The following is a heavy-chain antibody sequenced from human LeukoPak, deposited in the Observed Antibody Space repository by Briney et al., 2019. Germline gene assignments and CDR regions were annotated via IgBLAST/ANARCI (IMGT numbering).Heavy chain of an antibody. CDR3: ARGSSGYWDNWFDP. D-gene: IGHD3-22*01. CDR1: GYTFTGYY. Sequence: GASVKVSCKASGYTFTGYYMHWVRQAPGQGLEWMGRVNPNSGGTNYAQKFQDRVTMTRDTSTSTAYMELSRLRSDDTAVYYCARGSSGYWDNWFDPWGQGTLVTVSS. J-gene: IGHJ5*02. V-gene: IGHV1-2*06. CDR2: VNPNSGGT.